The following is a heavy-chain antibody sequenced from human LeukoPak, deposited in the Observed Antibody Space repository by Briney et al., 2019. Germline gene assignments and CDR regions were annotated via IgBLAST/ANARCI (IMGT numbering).Heavy chain of an antibody. CDR1: GFTFGDYA. D-gene: IGHD3-3*01. J-gene: IGHJ4*02. Sequence: QTGESLKISCTASGFTFGDYAMSWVRQAPGKGLEWVGFIRSKAYGGTTEYAASVKGRFTISRDDSKSIAYLQMNSLKTEDTAVYYCTRGGTYYDFWSGYYNFDYWGQGTLVTVSS. V-gene: IGHV3-49*04. CDR2: IRSKAYGGTT. CDR3: TRGGTYYDFWSGYYNFDY.